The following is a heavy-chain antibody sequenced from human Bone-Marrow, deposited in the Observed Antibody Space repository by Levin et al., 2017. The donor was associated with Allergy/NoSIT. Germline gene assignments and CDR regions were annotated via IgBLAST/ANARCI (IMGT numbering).Heavy chain of an antibody. CDR1: GFTVSSNY. CDR3: AMGYCSGGRCSFDY. Sequence: PGGSLRLSCAASGFTVSSNYMSWVRQAPGKGLEWVSVIYSGGNTYYADSVKGRFTISRDNSKNTLYLQMNSLRAEDTAVYYCAMGYCSGGRCSFDYWGQGTLVTVSS. D-gene: IGHD2-15*01. V-gene: IGHV3-53*01. CDR2: IYSGGNT. J-gene: IGHJ4*02.